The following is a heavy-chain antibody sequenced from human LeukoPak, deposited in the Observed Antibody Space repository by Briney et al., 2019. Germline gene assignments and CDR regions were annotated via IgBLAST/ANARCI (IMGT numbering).Heavy chain of an antibody. J-gene: IGHJ4*02. CDR2: IGTAGDT. CDR1: VFTFSSYD. D-gene: IGHD5-18*01. CDR3: AKDLRRGYSYGFFDY. Sequence: GGSLRLSCAASVFTFSSYDMHWVRQATGKGLEWVSAIGTAGDTYYPGSVKGRFTISRENAKNSLYLQMNSLRTEHTALYYCAKDLRRGYSYGFFDYWGQGALVTVSS. V-gene: IGHV3-13*01.